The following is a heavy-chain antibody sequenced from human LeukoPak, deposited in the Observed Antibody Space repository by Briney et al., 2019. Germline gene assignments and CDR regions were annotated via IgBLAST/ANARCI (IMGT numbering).Heavy chain of an antibody. CDR1: GFTFSSYS. CDR2: ISSSSSYI. Sequence: GRSLRLSCAASGFTFSSYSMNWVRQAPGKGLEWVSSISSSSSYIYYADSVKGRFTISRDNAKNSLYLQMNSLRAEDTAVYYCARDRYGDYVYDYWGQGTLVTVSS. V-gene: IGHV3-21*01. CDR3: ARDRYGDYVYDY. D-gene: IGHD4-17*01. J-gene: IGHJ4*02.